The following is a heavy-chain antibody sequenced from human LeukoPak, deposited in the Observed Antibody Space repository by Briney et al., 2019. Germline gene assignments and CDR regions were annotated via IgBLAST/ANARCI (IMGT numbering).Heavy chain of an antibody. CDR2: IYYSGST. V-gene: IGHV4-59*12. D-gene: IGHD6-19*01. Sequence: SETLSLTRTVSGGSTSSYYWSWIRQPPGKGLEWIGYIYYSGSTIYNPSLKSRVTISVDTSKNQFSLKLSSVTAADTAVYYCARAGGAVAIDYWGQGTLVTVSS. CDR1: GGSTSSYY. CDR3: ARAGGAVAIDY. J-gene: IGHJ4*02.